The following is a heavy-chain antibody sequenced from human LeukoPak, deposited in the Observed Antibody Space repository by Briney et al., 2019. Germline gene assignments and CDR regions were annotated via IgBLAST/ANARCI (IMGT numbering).Heavy chain of an antibody. J-gene: IGHJ4*02. V-gene: IGHV3-30-3*01. CDR3: ASTREGTGSLHLDY. Sequence: PGGSLRLSCAAFGFTFSIYAIHLVRQAPGKGLEWVAVISYDGSNKYYADSVKGRFTISRDNSKNTLYLQMNSLRAEDTAVYYCASTREGTGSLHLDYWGQGTLVTVSS. D-gene: IGHD3-16*02. CDR2: ISYDGSNK. CDR1: GFTFSIYA.